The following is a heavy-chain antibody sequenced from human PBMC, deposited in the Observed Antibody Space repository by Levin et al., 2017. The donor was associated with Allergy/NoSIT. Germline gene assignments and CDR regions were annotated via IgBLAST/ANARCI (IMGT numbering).Heavy chain of an antibody. CDR2: VDQDGSEK. V-gene: IGHV3-7*04. CDR1: GLTFSGFW. Sequence: PGGSLRLSCEVSGLTFSGFWMSWVRHSPGKGLEWVANVDQDGSEKYYADSVKGRFTISRDNAKNSLYLQMNRLRVEDSAVYYCARDLSHLPSGVGPHFDFWGQGTVVTVSS. D-gene: IGHD1-26*01. J-gene: IGHJ4*02. CDR3: ARDLSHLPSGVGPHFDF.